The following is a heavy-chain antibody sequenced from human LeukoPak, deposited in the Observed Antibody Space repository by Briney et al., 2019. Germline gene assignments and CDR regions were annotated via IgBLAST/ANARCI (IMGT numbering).Heavy chain of an antibody. D-gene: IGHD1-26*01. Sequence: GGSLRLSCVASGFAFTNYGMMWVRQAPGKGLVWVSYINNDGRSTTYADSVKGRFTISRDNAKNTLYLQMNSLREDDTAMYYCARNYNGMSYGGQGTLVIVSS. CDR1: GFAFTNYG. V-gene: IGHV3-74*01. CDR2: INNDGRST. J-gene: IGHJ4*02. CDR3: ARNYNGMSY.